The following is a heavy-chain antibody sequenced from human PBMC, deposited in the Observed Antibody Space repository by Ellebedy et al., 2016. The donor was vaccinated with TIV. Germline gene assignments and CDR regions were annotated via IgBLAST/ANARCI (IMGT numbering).Heavy chain of an antibody. J-gene: IGHJ5*01. V-gene: IGHV1-46*01. CDR1: GYPFTKYY. D-gene: IGHD4-17*01. CDR2: IDARVGST. Sequence: ASVKVSCKASGYPFTKYYFHWIRQAPGQGLEWMGVIDARVGSTTYAETLQGRITMTRDMYTRTVYMELSSLSSDDTAVYYCASVPSAGADFWGQGTLVTVSS. CDR3: ASVPSAGADF.